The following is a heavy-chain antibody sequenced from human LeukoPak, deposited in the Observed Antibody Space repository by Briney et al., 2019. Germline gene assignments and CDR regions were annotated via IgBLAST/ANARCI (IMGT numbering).Heavy chain of an antibody. CDR3: ARWVSQYYLDY. J-gene: IGHJ4*02. CDR2: INQDGSEK. D-gene: IGHD2-21*01. V-gene: IGHV3-7*01. CDR1: GFTLSYYW. Sequence: PGGSLRLSCEASGFTLSYYWMSWVRQAPGKGLEWVANINQDGSEKYFVGSVKGRFTISRDNAQNSVFLQMDSLRVDDTAVYYCARWVSQYYLDYWGQGTHVTVSS.